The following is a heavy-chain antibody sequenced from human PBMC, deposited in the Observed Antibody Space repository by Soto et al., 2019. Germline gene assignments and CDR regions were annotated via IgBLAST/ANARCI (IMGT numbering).Heavy chain of an antibody. CDR3: GRAVVMGDKASQC. CDR2: IKEDGSEK. Sequence: GGSVRLSCAACGFTFSNYWMTWVRQAPGKGLEWVANIKEDGSEKHSVESVKGRLTISRDNATNSLYLQMNSLRGEDTAVYFCGRAVVMGDKASQCWGQGP. J-gene: IGHJ4*02. CDR1: GFTFSNYW. V-gene: IGHV3-7*01. D-gene: IGHD2-21*01.